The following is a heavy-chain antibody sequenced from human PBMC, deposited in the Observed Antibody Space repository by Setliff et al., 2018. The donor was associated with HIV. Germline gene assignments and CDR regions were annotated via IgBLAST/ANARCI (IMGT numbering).Heavy chain of an antibody. D-gene: IGHD7-27*01. CDR3: ARQLSNSLDY. CDR2: INPNNGDT. J-gene: IGHJ4*02. V-gene: IGHV1-2*02. CDR1: GYTFTGYY. Sequence: ASVKVSCKASGYTFTGYYIHWVRRAPGQGLEWMGWINPNNGDTNYAQKFQGRVTMTRDTSISTAYMQLGGLRSDDTAVYHCARQLSNSLDYWGQGTLVTVSS.